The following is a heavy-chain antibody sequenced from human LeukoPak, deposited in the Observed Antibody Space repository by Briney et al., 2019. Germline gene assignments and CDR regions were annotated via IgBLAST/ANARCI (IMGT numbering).Heavy chain of an antibody. CDR3: ARDPGPNAFDI. CDR1: GFGVSNNY. V-gene: IGHV3-53*01. CDR2: IYSGAAT. Sequence: GGSLRLSCTASGFGVSNNYMSWVRQAPGKGLEWVAVIYSGAATFYADAVKGRFSLSRDNSQNALFLQMNSLKVEDSAVYYCARDPGPNAFDIWGQGTMVTVSS. J-gene: IGHJ3*02.